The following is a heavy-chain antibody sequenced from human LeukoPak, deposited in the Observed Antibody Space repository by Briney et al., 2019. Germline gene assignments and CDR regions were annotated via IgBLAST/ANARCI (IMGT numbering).Heavy chain of an antibody. V-gene: IGHV4-59*01. CDR3: ARVGITMVRGVIRCYYYYMDV. CDR1: GGSISSYY. J-gene: IGHJ6*03. Sequence: SETLSLTCTVSGGSISSYYWSWIRQPPGKGLEWIGYIYYSGSTNYNPSLKSRVTISVDTSKNQFSLKLSSVTAADTAVYYCARVGITMVRGVIRCYYYYMDVWGKGTTVTVSS. D-gene: IGHD3-10*01. CDR2: IYYSGST.